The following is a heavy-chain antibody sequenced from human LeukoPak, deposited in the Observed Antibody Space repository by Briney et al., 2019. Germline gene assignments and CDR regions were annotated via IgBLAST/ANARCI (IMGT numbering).Heavy chain of an antibody. Sequence: PSETLSLTCAVYVGSFSSYYWTWIREPPGKGLEWIGEINHSGSTNYNPSLKSRVTISVDPSKNQSSLKLSSVTAADTAVYYCARVNYYDSSGYYWWFDPWGQGTLVTVSS. CDR1: VGSFSSYY. CDR2: INHSGST. J-gene: IGHJ5*02. V-gene: IGHV4-34*01. D-gene: IGHD3-22*01. CDR3: ARVNYYDSSGYYWWFDP.